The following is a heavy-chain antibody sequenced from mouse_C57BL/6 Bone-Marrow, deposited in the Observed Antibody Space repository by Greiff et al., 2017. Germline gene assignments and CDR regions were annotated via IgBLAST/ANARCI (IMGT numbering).Heavy chain of an antibody. D-gene: IGHD2-13*01. J-gene: IGHJ4*01. CDR1: GFSITSYG. CDR3: ARKCFDGDYCYAMDY. V-gene: IGHV2-2*01. Sequence: VQLQQSGPGLVQPSQSLSITCPVSGFSITSYGVHWVRQSPGKGLEWLGVIWSGGSTDYNAAFISRLSISKDNSKSKVFFKMNSLQADDTAIYYCARKCFDGDYCYAMDYWGQGTSVTVSS. CDR2: IWSGGST.